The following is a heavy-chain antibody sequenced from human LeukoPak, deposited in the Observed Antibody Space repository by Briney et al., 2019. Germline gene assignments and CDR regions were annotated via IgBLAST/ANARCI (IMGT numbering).Heavy chain of an antibody. J-gene: IGHJ4*02. CDR1: GGSVSSYY. V-gene: IGHV4-59*08. Sequence: SSETLSLTCTVSGGSVSSYYWTWIRQPPGKGLEWIGYISYIGSTNYSPSLKSRVTISVDTSKNQFSLKLSSVTAADTAVYYCATIGKYWGQGTLVTVSS. CDR2: ISYIGST. CDR3: ATIGKY.